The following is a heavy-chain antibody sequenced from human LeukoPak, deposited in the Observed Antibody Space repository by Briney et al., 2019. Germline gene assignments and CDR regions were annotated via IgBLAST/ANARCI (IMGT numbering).Heavy chain of an antibody. D-gene: IGHD3-10*01. CDR1: GFSVSSND. CDR3: ARDRPGDGYFDY. V-gene: IGHV3-66*01. J-gene: IGHJ4*02. CDR2: ISSGGNT. Sequence: RGALRHSCAASGFSVSSNDMTWGRPTPGKGRERDVIISSGGNTYYADSGKGRFPTPSDNSKNTLYLQLSSLRAEDTAVFYCARDRPGDGYFDYWGQGTLVTVSS.